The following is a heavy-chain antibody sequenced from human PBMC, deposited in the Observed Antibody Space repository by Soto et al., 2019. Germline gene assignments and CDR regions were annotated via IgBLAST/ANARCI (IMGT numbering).Heavy chain of an antibody. V-gene: IGHV4-30-4*01. D-gene: IGHD5-18*01. CDR2: ISSSGTA. Sequence: PSETLSLTCTVSGESISGGDHYWSWIRQPPGKGLEWLGYISSSGTAYSSPSLKSRVTLSLDTSKNQFSLQMTSVTDTDTAVYFCGRELSGYMFGPGEVYWGQGILVTVS. CDR3: GRELSGYMFGPGEVY. CDR1: GESISGGDHY. J-gene: IGHJ4*02.